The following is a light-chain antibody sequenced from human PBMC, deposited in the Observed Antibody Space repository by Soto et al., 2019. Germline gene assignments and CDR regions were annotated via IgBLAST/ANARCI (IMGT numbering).Light chain of an antibody. CDR3: SSYTSSSVV. CDR2: EVS. CDR1: SSDVGGYNY. Sequence: QSVLTQPASVSGSPGQSITISCTGTSSDVGGYNYVSWYQQHPGKAPKLMIYEVSNRPSGVSNRFSGSKSGNTASLTISGLQAEDAADYYCSSYTSSSVVFGGGTKLTVL. V-gene: IGLV2-14*01. J-gene: IGLJ2*01.